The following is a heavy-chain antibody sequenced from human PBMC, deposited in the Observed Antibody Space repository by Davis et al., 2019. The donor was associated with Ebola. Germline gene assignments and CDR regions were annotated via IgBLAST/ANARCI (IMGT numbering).Heavy chain of an antibody. CDR3: ARAGSWTRKVYYYGMDV. CDR2: ISGSGGNT. D-gene: IGHD6-13*01. V-gene: IGHV3-23*01. CDR1: GFIFSSYA. J-gene: IGHJ6*02. Sequence: GESLKISCAASGFIFSSYAVSWVRQAPGKGLEWVSAISGSGGNTYYEDSVKGRFTISRDNSKNTLFLQMNSLRAEDTAVYYCARAGSWTRKVYYYGMDVWGQGTTVTVSS.